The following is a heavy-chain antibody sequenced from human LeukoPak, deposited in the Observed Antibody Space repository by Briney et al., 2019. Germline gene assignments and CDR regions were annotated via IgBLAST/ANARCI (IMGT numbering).Heavy chain of an antibody. CDR3: ARSDKSVANAFDV. CDR2: ISAKNGDT. CDR1: HYTFDNYP. J-gene: IGHJ3*01. V-gene: IGHV1-18*04. D-gene: IGHD6-19*01. Sequence: ASVKVSCKASHYTFDNYPISWVRQAPGQGLEWMGWISAKNGDTNYAQKVQGRITLNTDIRSNTAYMELRSLGSDDTAVYYCARSDKSVANAFDVWGQGTMVTVSS.